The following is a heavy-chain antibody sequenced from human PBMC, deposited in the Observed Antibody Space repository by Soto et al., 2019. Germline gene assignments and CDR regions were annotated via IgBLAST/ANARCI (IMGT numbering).Heavy chain of an antibody. Sequence: SETLSLTCTVSGGSISSYYWSWIRQPPGKGVEGSGEIYHSGSTNYNPSLKSRVTISVDKSKNQCSLKLSSVTAADTAVYYWARGESECISTSGYIRKAGGCDGMDVWGQGTRVSVS. CDR1: GGSISSYY. D-gene: IGHD2-2*02. CDR2: IYHSGST. J-gene: IGHJ6*02. V-gene: IGHV4-59*08. CDR3: ARGESECISTSGYIRKAGGCDGMDV.